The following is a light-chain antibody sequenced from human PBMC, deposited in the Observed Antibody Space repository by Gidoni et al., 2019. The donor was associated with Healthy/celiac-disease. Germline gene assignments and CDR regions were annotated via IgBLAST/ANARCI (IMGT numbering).Light chain of an antibody. Sequence: DIQMTQSPSSLSASVGDRVTITCRASQSISSYLNWYQQKPGKAPKLLIYAASSLQSGVPSRFSGSGSGTDFTLTISSLQPEDFATYYGGTFGQGTKLEIK. CDR2: AAS. CDR1: QSISSY. J-gene: IGKJ2*01. V-gene: IGKV1-39*01. CDR3: GT.